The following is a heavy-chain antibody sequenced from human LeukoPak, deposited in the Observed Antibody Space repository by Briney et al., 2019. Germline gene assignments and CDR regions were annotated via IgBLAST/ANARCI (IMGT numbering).Heavy chain of an antibody. J-gene: IGHJ6*02. CDR3: ARGKAPHYYYGMDV. V-gene: IGHV4-30-2*01. CDR2: IYHSGST. CDR1: GGSISSGGYS. Sequence: SQTLSLTCAVSGGSISSGGYSWSWIRQPPGKGLEWIGYIYHSGSTYYNPSFKSRVTISVDRSKNQFSLKLSSVTAADTAVYYCARGKAPHYYYGMDVWGQGTTVTVSS.